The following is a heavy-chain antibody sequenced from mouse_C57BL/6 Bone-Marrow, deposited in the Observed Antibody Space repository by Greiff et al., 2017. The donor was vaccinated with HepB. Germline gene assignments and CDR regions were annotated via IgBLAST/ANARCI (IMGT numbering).Heavy chain of an antibody. V-gene: IGHV1-61*01. CDR3: ARSITTVVAGDYFDY. Sequence: VQLQQPGAELVRPGSSVKLSCKASGSTLPSYWWDWVKQRPGQGLEWIGNIYPSDSETHYNQKFKDKATLTVDKSSSTAYMQLSSLTSEDSAVYYCARSITTVVAGDYFDYWGQGTTLTVSS. J-gene: IGHJ2*01. CDR1: GSTLPSYW. D-gene: IGHD1-1*01. CDR2: IYPSDSET.